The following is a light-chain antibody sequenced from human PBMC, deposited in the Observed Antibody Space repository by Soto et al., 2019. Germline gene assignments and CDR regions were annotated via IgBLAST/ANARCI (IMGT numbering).Light chain of an antibody. CDR1: QSVSSD. Sequence: EIVLTQSPATLSLSPGERATLSCRASQSVSSDFAWYQQKPGQAPRILIFVASNRATGIPARFSGSGSGTDFTLTISSLEPEDFAVYYCQQRSNWPRTFGQGTKVEIK. CDR3: QQRSNWPRT. CDR2: VAS. J-gene: IGKJ1*01. V-gene: IGKV3-11*01.